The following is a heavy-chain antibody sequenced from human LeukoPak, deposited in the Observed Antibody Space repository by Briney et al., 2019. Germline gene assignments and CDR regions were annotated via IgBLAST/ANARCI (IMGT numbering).Heavy chain of an antibody. J-gene: IGHJ4*02. Sequence: GGSVRLSCAASGFTFSSYSMNWVRQAPGKGLEWVSSISSSSSYIYYADSVKGRFTISRDNAKNSLYLQMNSLRAEDTAVYYCARDHRSSWYVDYWGQGTLVTVSS. D-gene: IGHD6-13*01. V-gene: IGHV3-21*01. CDR1: GFTFSSYS. CDR3: ARDHRSSWYVDY. CDR2: ISSSSSYI.